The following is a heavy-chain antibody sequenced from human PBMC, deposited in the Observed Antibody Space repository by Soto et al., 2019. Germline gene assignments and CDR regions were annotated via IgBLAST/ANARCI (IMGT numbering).Heavy chain of an antibody. CDR2: IYHSGST. Sequence: ASETLSLTCAVSGYSISSGYYWGWIRQPPGKGLEWIGSIYHSGSTYYNPSLKSRVTISVDTSKNQFSLKLSSVTAADTAVYYCAGATGNYYYYGMDVWGQGTTVTVSS. D-gene: IGHD3-10*01. CDR1: GYSISSGYY. CDR3: AGATGNYYYYGMDV. V-gene: IGHV4-38-2*01. J-gene: IGHJ6*02.